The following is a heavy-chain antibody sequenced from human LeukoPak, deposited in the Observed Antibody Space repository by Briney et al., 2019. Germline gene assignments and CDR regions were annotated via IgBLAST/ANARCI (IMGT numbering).Heavy chain of an antibody. J-gene: IGHJ6*02. CDR1: GFTFSSHW. Sequence: GGSLILSCAASGFTFSSHWMHWVRQAPGKGLVWVSRINSDGSSTSYADSVKGRFTISRDNAKNTLYLQMNSLRAEDTAVYFCAREGLNYYYGMDVWGQGTTVTVSS. CDR3: AREGLNYYYGMDV. CDR2: INSDGSST. V-gene: IGHV3-74*01.